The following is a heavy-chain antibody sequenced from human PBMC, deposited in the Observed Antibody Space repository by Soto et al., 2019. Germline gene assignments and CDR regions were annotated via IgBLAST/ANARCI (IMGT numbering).Heavy chain of an antibody. CDR2: IYNAGTT. V-gene: IGHV4-4*08. J-gene: IGHJ3*02. CDR3: AKDAFDI. CDR1: GGSISSY. Sequence: SETLSLTCTVSGGSISSYWSWIRQPPGKGLEWIGYIYNAGTTKYNPSLNSRVTISVDTSKNQVSLKLTSVSAADTAVYYCAKDAFDIWGQGTMVTVSS.